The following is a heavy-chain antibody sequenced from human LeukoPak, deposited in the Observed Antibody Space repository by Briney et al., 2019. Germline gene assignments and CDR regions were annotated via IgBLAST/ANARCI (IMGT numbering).Heavy chain of an antibody. CDR3: ARAMSIAARLQTIFDY. J-gene: IGHJ4*02. Sequence: SETLSLTCTVSGGSISSSSYYWGWLRQPPGKGLEWIGNIYYSGSTYYNPSLKSRVTISVDTPKNQFSLNLTSVTAADTAVYYCARAMSIAARLQTIFDYWGQGTLVTVSS. V-gene: IGHV4-39*07. CDR2: IYYSGST. CDR1: GGSISSSSYY. D-gene: IGHD6-6*01.